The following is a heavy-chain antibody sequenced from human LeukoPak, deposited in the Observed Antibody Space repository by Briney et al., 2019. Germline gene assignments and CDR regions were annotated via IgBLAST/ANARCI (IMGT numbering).Heavy chain of an antibody. CDR3: ARGALGYCSGGSCYNDY. CDR1: GFTFSSYA. J-gene: IGHJ4*02. CDR2: ISYDGGNK. D-gene: IGHD2-15*01. Sequence: GSLRLSCAASGFTFSSYAMHWVRQAPGKGLEWVAVISYDGGNKYYADSVKGRFTISRDNSKNTLYLQMNSLRAEDTAVYYCARGALGYCSGGSCYNDYWGQGTLVTVSS. V-gene: IGHV3-30*04.